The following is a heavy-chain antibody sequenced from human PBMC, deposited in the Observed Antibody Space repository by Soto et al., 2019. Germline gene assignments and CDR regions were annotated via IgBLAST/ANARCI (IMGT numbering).Heavy chain of an antibody. J-gene: IGHJ4*02. CDR1: GGTFSTYA. V-gene: IGHV1-69*13. CDR3: ARAYCISTSCYVINFDY. CDR2: IIPIFGTA. D-gene: IGHD2-2*01. Sequence: SVKVSCKAPGGTFSTYAISWVRQAPGQGLEWMGGIIPIFGTANYAQKFQGRVTITADESTSTAYMEPSSLRSEDTAVYYCARAYCISTSCYVINFDYWGQGTLVTVSS.